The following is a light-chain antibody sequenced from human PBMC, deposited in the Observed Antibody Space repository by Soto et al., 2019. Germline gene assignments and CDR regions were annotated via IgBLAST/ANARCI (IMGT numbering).Light chain of an antibody. CDR1: QSISNW. CDR2: KAS. Sequence: DIQMTQSPSTLSASVGDRVTITCRASQSISNWLAWYQQKPVKAPEVLIYKASTLQSGVPSRFSGSGTGTEFTLTINRLQPDDFATYYCQQYNRYPITFGQGTRLEIK. CDR3: QQYNRYPIT. V-gene: IGKV1-5*03. J-gene: IGKJ5*01.